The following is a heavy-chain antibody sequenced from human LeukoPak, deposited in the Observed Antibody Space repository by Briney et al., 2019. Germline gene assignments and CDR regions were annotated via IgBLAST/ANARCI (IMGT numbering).Heavy chain of an antibody. CDR2: IFHSGTI. Sequence: KPSETLSLTCTVSGGSISRDGYDWSWIRQPPGKGLEWIGYIFHSGTIDYNPSFRSRVTISIDRSKNQFFLEVTSVTAADTAVYYCATYSSSDIFDIWGRETMVTVSS. D-gene: IGHD6-6*01. J-gene: IGHJ3*02. CDR1: GGSISRDGYD. V-gene: IGHV4-30-2*01. CDR3: ATYSSSDIFDI.